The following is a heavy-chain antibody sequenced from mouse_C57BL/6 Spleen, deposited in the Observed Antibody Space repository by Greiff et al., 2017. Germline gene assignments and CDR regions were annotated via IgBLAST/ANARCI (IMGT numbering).Heavy chain of an antibody. J-gene: IGHJ2*01. CDR2: INPGSGGT. D-gene: IGHD2-1*01. V-gene: IGHV1-54*01. CDR3: AREVYYGNYIDY. Sequence: QVQLQQSGAELVRPGTSVKVSCKASGYAFTNYLIEWVKQRPGQGLEWSGVINPGSGGTNYNEKFKGKATLTADKSSSTAYMQLSSLTSEDSAVYFCAREVYYGNYIDYWGQGTTLTVSS. CDR1: GYAFTNYL.